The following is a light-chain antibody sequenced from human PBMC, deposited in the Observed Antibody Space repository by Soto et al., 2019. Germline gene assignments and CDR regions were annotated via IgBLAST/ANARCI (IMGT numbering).Light chain of an antibody. Sequence: EIVLTQSPGTLSLSQGERATLSCRASQSVSSSYLAWYQQKPGQAHRLLIYGASSRATGIPDRFSGSGSGTDFTLTISRLEPEDFAVYYGQQYGSNWTLTFGGGTKVDIK. J-gene: IGKJ4*01. V-gene: IGKV3-20*01. CDR1: QSVSSSY. CDR2: GAS. CDR3: QQYGSNWTLT.